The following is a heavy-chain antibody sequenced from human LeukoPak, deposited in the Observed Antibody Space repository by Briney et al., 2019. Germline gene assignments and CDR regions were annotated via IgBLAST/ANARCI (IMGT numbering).Heavy chain of an antibody. CDR1: GGTISNYY. Sequence: PETLSLTCTVSGGTISNYYWSWVRQPPGKGLEWIAYIDYSGSTNYNPSLKSRVTISVDASRNQFSLNLSSVTAADTAVYYCARDRRRDLLHAFDIWGQGTMVTVSS. D-gene: IGHD1-26*01. V-gene: IGHV4-59*01. CDR2: IDYSGST. J-gene: IGHJ3*02. CDR3: ARDRRRDLLHAFDI.